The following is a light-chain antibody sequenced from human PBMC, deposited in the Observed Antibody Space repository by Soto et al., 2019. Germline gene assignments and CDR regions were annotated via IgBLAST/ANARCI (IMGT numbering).Light chain of an antibody. J-gene: IGKJ4*01. CDR1: QGISSY. V-gene: IGKV1-9*01. CDR2: AAS. CDR3: QQLNSYPLT. Sequence: IQLTQSPSSLSASVGDRVTITCRASQGISSYLAWYQQKPGKAPKLLIYAASTLQSGVPSRFSGSGSGTDFTLTISSLPPEDFATYSCQQLNSYPLTFGGGTKVEIK.